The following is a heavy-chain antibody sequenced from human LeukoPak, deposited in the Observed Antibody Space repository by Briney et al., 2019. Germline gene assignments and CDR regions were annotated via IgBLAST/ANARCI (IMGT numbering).Heavy chain of an antibody. CDR1: GGSISSYY. J-gene: IGHJ6*02. D-gene: IGHD6-13*01. CDR2: IYYSGST. CDR3: ARGRAEAYSSSWSPSYYYYYGMDV. V-gene: IGHV4-59*01. Sequence: SETLSLTCTVSGGSISSYYWSWIRQPPGKGLEWIGYIYYSGSTNYNPSLKSRVTISVDTSKNQFSLKLSSVTAADTAVYYCARGRAEAYSSSWSPSYYYYYGMDVWGQGTTVTVSS.